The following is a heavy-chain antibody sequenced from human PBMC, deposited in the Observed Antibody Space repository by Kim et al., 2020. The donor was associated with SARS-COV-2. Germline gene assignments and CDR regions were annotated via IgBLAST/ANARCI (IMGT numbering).Heavy chain of an antibody. D-gene: IGHD1-26*01. V-gene: IGHV5-10-1*01. CDR3: ARRVGATYY. J-gene: IGHJ4*02. Sequence: YTNYSPSFQGHVTISADKSISTAYLQWSSLKASDTAMYYCARRVGATYYWGQGTLVTVSS. CDR2: YT.